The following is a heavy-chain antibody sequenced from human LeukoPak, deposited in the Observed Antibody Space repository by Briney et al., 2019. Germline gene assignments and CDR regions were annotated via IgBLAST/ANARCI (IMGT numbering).Heavy chain of an antibody. CDR2: IYSGGYT. CDR1: GFPFNSYS. J-gene: IGHJ4*02. Sequence: GSLRLSCAASGFPFNSYSMNWVRQAPGKGLEGVSIIYSGGYTDYADSVKGRFTISRDNSKNTLDLQMNSLRAEDTAVYYCARRLEYSGSKGVFDYWGQGTLVTVSS. V-gene: IGHV3-66*01. D-gene: IGHD1-26*01. CDR3: ARRLEYSGSKGVFDY.